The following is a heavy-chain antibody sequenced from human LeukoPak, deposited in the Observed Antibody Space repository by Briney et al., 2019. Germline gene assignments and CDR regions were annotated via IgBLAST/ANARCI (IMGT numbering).Heavy chain of an antibody. D-gene: IGHD7-27*01. CDR1: GGSISIYY. Sequence: SETLSLTCTVSGGSISIYYWSWIRQPPGKGLEWIGYIYYSGSTNYNPSLKSRVTISVDTSKNQFSLKLSSVTDADTAVYYWARGINWVDYWGQGTLVTVSS. J-gene: IGHJ4*02. V-gene: IGHV4-59*01. CDR2: IYYSGST. CDR3: ARGINWVDY.